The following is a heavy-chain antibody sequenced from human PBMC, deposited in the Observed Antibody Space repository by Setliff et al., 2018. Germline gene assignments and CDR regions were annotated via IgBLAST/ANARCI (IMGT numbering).Heavy chain of an antibody. CDR1: GGTFSSYA. J-gene: IGHJ5*02. CDR2: IIPIFGTA. CDR3: ARGYRGYYNFWSGLQGANWFDP. V-gene: IGHV1-69*05. D-gene: IGHD3-3*01. Sequence: SVKVSCKASGGTFSSYAISWVRQAPGQGLEWMGGIIPIFGTANYAQKFQGRVTITTDESTSTAYMELSSLRSEDTAVYYCARGYRGYYNFWSGLQGANWFDPWGQGTLVTVSS.